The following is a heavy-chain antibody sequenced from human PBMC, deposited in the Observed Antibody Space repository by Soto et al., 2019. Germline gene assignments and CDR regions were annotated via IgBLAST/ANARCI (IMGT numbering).Heavy chain of an antibody. D-gene: IGHD3-10*01. J-gene: IGHJ6*03. V-gene: IGHV1-18*01. CDR2: ISAYNGNT. CDR3: ARAKYYYGSGNYYYMDV. CDR1: RYTFTIYG. Sequence: ALVKVACKASRYTFTIYGISWGRQDPGQGLEWMGWISAYNGNTNYAQKLQGRVTMTTDTSTSTACMELRSLRSDDTAVYYCARAKYYYGSGNYYYMDVWGKGTTVTVSS.